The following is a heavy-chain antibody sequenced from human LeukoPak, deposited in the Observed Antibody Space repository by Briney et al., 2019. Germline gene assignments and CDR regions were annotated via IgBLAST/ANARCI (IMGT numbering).Heavy chain of an antibody. Sequence: GGSLRLSCAASGFTFSSYAMSWVRQAPGKGLEWVSLISASGGSTYYADSMQGRFTVSRDNSKNTLYLQIDSLRAEDTAVYYCAKASSTSFPNWFDPWGQGTLVTVSS. V-gene: IGHV3-23*01. J-gene: IGHJ5*02. CDR2: ISASGGST. CDR1: GFTFSSYA. CDR3: AKASSTSFPNWFDP. D-gene: IGHD2-2*01.